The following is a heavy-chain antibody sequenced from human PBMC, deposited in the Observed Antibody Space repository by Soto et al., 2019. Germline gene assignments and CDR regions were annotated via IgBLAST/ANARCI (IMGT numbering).Heavy chain of an antibody. D-gene: IGHD3-16*01. Sequence: QITLKESGPTLVKPTQTLTLTCTFSGFSLSTSGVGVVWLRQPPGKALEWLALVYWDDDKRYSPSLKSRLTITQDTSKNQVVLTMNNMDHVDTATYYCAHSSSRLPLGDWGQGALVTVSS. J-gene: IGHJ4*02. CDR3: AHSSSRLPLGD. V-gene: IGHV2-5*02. CDR1: GFSLSTSGVG. CDR2: VYWDDDK.